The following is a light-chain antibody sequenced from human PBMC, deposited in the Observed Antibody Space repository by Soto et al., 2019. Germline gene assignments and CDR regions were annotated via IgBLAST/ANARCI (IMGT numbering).Light chain of an antibody. V-gene: IGLV2-8*01. CDR2: EVS. CDR1: SSDVGAYNY. J-gene: IGLJ1*01. Sequence: QSVLTQPPSASGAPGQSVTISCTGTSSDVGAYNYVSWYQQHPGKAPRLMIYEVSKRPSGIPDRFSGSKSGNTASLTVSGLQAEDEADYYCSSYAGSTNYVFATGTKVTV. CDR3: SSYAGSTNYV.